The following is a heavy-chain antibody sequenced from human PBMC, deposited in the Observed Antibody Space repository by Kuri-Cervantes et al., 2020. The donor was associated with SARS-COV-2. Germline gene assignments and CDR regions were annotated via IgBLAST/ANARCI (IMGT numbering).Heavy chain of an antibody. CDR1: GFTFDDYA. Sequence: GESLKIPCAASGFTFDDYAMHRVRQAPGKGREWVAVISYDGSNKYYADSVKGRFTISKDNSKKALYLQMNSRGADDTAVYYCARADGSYAFDIWGQGTMVTVSS. D-gene: IGHD6-25*01. CDR2: ISYDGSNK. V-gene: IGHV3-30*01. CDR3: ARADGSYAFDI. J-gene: IGHJ3*02.